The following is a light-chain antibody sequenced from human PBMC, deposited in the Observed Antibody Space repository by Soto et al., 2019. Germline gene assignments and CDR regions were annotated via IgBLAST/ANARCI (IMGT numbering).Light chain of an antibody. CDR2: GAS. CDR1: QSLSSTY. CDR3: QQYGSSPLT. J-gene: IGKJ1*01. V-gene: IGKV3-20*01. Sequence: EIVLTQSPGTLSLSPGERATLSCGASQSLSSTYLAWYQQKPGQAPRLLIHGASNRATGIPDRFSGSGSGTDFTLTINRLEPEDFAVYYCQQYGSSPLTFGQGTK.